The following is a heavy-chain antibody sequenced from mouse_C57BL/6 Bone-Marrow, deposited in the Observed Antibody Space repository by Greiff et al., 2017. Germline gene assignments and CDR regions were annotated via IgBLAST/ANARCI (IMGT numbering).Heavy chain of an antibody. CDR2: ISSGGSYT. CDR3: ASYAMDY. J-gene: IGHJ4*01. V-gene: IGHV5-6*01. CDR1: GFTFSSYG. Sequence: EVKVVESGGDLVKPGGSLKLSCAASGFTFSSYGMSWVRQTPDKRLEWVATISSGGSYTYYPDSVKGRFTISRDKAKNTLYLQMSSLKSEDTALYYCASYAMDYWGQGTSVTVSS.